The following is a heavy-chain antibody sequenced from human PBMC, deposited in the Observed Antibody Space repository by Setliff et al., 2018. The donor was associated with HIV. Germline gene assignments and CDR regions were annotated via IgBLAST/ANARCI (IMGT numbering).Heavy chain of an antibody. Sequence: GSLRLSCAASGLTFSTSWMQWVRQSPGEGLLWVARLNPEANYIHYADSVKGRFTISRDNSKNTLYLEMTSLRAEDTAVYHCAKDMNYNNDYPGVLGSWGRGTLVTVSS. CDR3: AKDMNYNNDYPGVLGS. D-gene: IGHD3-16*01. CDR2: LNPEANYI. J-gene: IGHJ4*02. CDR1: GLTFSTSW. V-gene: IGHV3-74*01.